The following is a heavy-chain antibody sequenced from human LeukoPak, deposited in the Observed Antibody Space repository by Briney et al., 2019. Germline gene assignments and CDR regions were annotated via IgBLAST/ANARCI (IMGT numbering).Heavy chain of an antibody. Sequence: ASVKVSCKASGYSFTGYYMNWMRQAPGQGLEWMGWISAYNGNTNYAQKLQGRVTMTTDTSTSTAYMELRSLRSDDTAVYYCARDVATITKDYWGQGTLVTVSS. CDR1: GYSFTGYY. J-gene: IGHJ4*02. D-gene: IGHD5-12*01. CDR2: ISAYNGNT. CDR3: ARDVATITKDY. V-gene: IGHV1-18*01.